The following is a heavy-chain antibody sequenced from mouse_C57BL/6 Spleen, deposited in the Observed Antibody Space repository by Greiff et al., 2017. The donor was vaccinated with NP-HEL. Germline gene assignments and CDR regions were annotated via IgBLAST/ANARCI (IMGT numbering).Heavy chain of an antibody. V-gene: IGHV5-4*01. CDR1: GFTFSSYA. CDR2: ISDGGSYT. Sequence: EVKLVESGGGLVKPGGSLKLSCAASGFTFSSYAMSWVRQTPEKRLEWVATISDGGSYTYYPDNVKGRFTISRDNAKNNLYLQMSHLKSEDTAMYYCARDVYYDYDGRGFDYWGQGTTLTVSS. CDR3: ARDVYYDYDGRGFDY. J-gene: IGHJ2*01. D-gene: IGHD2-4*01.